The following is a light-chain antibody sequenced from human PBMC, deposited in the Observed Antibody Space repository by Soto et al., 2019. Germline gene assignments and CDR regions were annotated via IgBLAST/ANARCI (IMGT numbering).Light chain of an antibody. CDR1: QSVSSN. J-gene: IGKJ1*01. V-gene: IGKV3-15*01. Sequence: EIVMTQSPDTLSVSPGEIATLSCRASQSVSSNLAWYQQKPGQAPRLLIYGASTRATGITARFSGSGSGTDFTLTISSLQSEDYAVYYCQQYDNWPQTFGQGTKVEI. CDR2: GAS. CDR3: QQYDNWPQT.